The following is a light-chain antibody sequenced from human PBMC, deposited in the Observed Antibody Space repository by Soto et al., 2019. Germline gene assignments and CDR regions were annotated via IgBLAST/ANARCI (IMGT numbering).Light chain of an antibody. V-gene: IGLV2-14*03. CDR1: SIDVGGYNY. J-gene: IGLJ1*01. CDR3: SSYTSSSTYV. CDR2: DVS. Sequence: QSALTQPASVSGSPVQSIAISCTGTSIDVGGYNYVSWYQQHPGKTPKLVIFDVSNRPSGVSNRFSGSKSDNTASLTISGLQAEDEAEYYCSSYTSSSTYVFGAGTKLAVL.